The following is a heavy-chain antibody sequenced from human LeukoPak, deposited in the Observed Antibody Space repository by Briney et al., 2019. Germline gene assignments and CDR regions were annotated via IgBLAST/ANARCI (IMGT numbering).Heavy chain of an antibody. CDR2: INSDGSST. CDR3: AQTGYGGNSDLDY. J-gene: IGHJ4*02. V-gene: IGHV3-74*01. D-gene: IGHD4-23*01. CDR1: GFTFSSYW. Sequence: GGSLRLSCAASGFTFSSYWMHWVRQAPGKGLVWVSRINSDGSSTSYADSVKGRFTISRDNAKNTLYLQMNSLRAEDTAVYYCAQTGYGGNSDLDYWGQGTLVTVSS.